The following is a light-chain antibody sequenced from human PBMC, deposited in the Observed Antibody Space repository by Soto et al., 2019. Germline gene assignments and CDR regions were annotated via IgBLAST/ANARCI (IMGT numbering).Light chain of an antibody. CDR3: QHYNSSAPEGT. V-gene: IGKV3D-15*01. CDR2: GAL. Sequence: EIVLTQSPVTLSVSPGERATLSCRASQNINSNLAWYQQKPGQAPTPLIYGALTRVMGIPVRFSGSESGTEFTLTISSLKSEDFAVYYCQHYNSSAPEGTFGQGTKV. CDR1: QNINSN. J-gene: IGKJ1*01.